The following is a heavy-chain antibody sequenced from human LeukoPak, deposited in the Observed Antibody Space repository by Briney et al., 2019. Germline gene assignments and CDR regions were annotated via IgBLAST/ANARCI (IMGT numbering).Heavy chain of an antibody. CDR3: ARGVYSSSIYYAMDV. CDR2: IYYSGST. V-gene: IGHV4-59*01. J-gene: IGHJ6*02. CDR1: GGSISSYY. D-gene: IGHD6-6*01. Sequence: SETLSLTCSVSGGSISSYYWSWIRQPPGKGLEWIGYIYYSGSTNYNPSLKSRVTISVDTSKNQFSLKLSSVTAADTAVYYCARGVYSSSIYYAMDVWGRGTTVTVSS.